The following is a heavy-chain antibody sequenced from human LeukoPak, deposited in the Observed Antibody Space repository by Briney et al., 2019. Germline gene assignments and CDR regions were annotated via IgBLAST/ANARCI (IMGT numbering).Heavy chain of an antibody. V-gene: IGHV1-2*02. CDR3: SRVVHTRWSGRVYYSYSMDV. CDR2: INPNSSGR. CDR1: GYTFTGYY. D-gene: IGHD2-15*01. J-gene: IGHJ6*02. Sequence: AASVTLSFTASGYTFTGYYMHWVRQAPGPGKGWMGWINPNSSGRNYAKTFQGRVTMTRDTSISKAYLQLVRLMSDDRAAYYCSRVVHTRWSGRVYYSYSMDVWGQGTTVTVSS.